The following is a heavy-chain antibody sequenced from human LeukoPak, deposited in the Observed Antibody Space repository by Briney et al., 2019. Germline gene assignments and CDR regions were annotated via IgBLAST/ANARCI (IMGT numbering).Heavy chain of an antibody. CDR2: INPNSGGT. CDR1: GYTFTGYY. J-gene: IGHJ4*02. V-gene: IGHV1-2*02. CDR3: AGDRGSTYYYDSSGYYGY. D-gene: IGHD3-22*01. Sequence: GASVKVSCKASGYTFTGYYMHWVRQAPGQGLEWMGWINPNSGGTNYAQKFQGRVTMTRDTSISTAYMELSRLRSDDTAVYYCAGDRGSTYYYDSSGYYGYWGQGTLVTVSS.